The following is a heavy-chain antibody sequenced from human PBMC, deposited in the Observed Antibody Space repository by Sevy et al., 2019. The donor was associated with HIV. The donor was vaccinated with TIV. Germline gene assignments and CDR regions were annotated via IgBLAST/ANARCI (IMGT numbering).Heavy chain of an antibody. J-gene: IGHJ5*02. CDR1: GFTFNFHG. D-gene: IGHD4-4*01. CDR3: ARETDNSARWLDP. CDR2: IWHDGSNK. V-gene: IGHV3-30*02. Sequence: GGSLRLSCAASGFTFNFHGMHWVRQAPGKGLEWVAFIWHDGSNKYMADSVKGRFTISIDNSKNTLFLQMNSLTVKDTAVYYCARETDNSARWLDPWGQGTLVTVSS.